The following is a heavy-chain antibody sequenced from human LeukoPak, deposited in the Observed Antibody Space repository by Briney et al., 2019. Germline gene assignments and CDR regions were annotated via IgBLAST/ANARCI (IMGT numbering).Heavy chain of an antibody. V-gene: IGHV4-38-2*02. CDR3: ARDRRITMVRGVIIKSYYFDY. Sequence: SETLSLTCTVSGYSISSGYYWGWIRQPPGKGLEWIGSIYHSGSTYYNPSLKSRVTISVDTSKNQFSLRLSSVTAADTAVYYCARDRRITMVRGVIIKSYYFDYWGQGTLVTVSS. CDR1: GYSISSGYY. J-gene: IGHJ4*02. D-gene: IGHD3-10*01. CDR2: IYHSGST.